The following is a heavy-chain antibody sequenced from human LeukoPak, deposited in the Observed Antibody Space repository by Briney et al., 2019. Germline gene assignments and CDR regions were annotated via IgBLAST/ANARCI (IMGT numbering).Heavy chain of an antibody. Sequence: ASVKVSCKASGYTFTRYHMHWVRQAPGQGLEWMGIINPSGGSTSYAQKFQGRVTMTRDASTTTVYMELSSLRSDDTAVYYCARNWRNNCDYWGQGTLVTVSS. CDR2: INPSGGST. CDR3: ARNWRNNCDY. D-gene: IGHD5-24*01. V-gene: IGHV1-46*01. J-gene: IGHJ4*02. CDR1: GYTFTRYH.